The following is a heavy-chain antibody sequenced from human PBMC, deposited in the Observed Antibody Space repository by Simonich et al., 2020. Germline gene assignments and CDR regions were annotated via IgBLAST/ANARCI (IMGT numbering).Heavy chain of an antibody. D-gene: IGHD6-13*01. Sequence: QVQLQQWGAGLLKPSETLSLTCAVYGGSFSGYYWSWIRQPPGKGVGWIGEINHSGSTNYTPSLKSRVTISVDTSKNQFSLKLSSVTAADTAVYYCARGLRVAAAGTAFQHWGQGTLVTVSS. CDR2: INHSGST. CDR3: ARGLRVAAAGTAFQH. CDR1: GGSFSGYY. V-gene: IGHV4-34*01. J-gene: IGHJ1*01.